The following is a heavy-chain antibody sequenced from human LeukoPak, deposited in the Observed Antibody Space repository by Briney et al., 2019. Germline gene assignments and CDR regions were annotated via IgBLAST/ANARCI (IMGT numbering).Heavy chain of an antibody. CDR3: ARDRMVRGFDYYYGMDV. CDR2: ISAYNGNT. Sequence: ASVKVSCKASGYTFTSYGISWVRQAPGQGLEWMGWISAYNGNTSYAQKLQGRVTMTTDTSTSTAYMELRSLRSDDTAVYYCARDRMVRGFDYYYGMDVWGKGTTVTVSS. CDR1: GYTFTSYG. V-gene: IGHV1-18*04. J-gene: IGHJ6*04. D-gene: IGHD3-10*01.